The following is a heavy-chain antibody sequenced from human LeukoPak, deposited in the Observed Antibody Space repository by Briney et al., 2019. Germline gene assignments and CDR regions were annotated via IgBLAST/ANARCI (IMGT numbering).Heavy chain of an antibody. CDR1: GFTFDDYA. D-gene: IGHD2-15*01. CDR2: ISWNSGSI. Sequence: GGSLRLSCVASGFTFDDYAMHWVRQAPGKGLEWVSGISWNSGSIGYADSVKGRFTISRDNAKNSLYLQMNSLRAEDTALYYCAKTRRPLLSVTCFDYWGQGTLVTVSS. V-gene: IGHV3-9*01. J-gene: IGHJ4*02. CDR3: AKTRRPLLSVTCFDY.